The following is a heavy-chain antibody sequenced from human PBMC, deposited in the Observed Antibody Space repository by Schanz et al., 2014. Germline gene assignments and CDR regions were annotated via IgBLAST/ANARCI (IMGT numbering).Heavy chain of an antibody. CDR2: ISGGGGTT. D-gene: IGHD3-10*01. V-gene: IGHV3-23*01. J-gene: IGHJ4*02. CDR1: GFAFSSYG. CDR3: ARGGFGEVAYFDY. Sequence: EVQLLESGGGLVQPGGSLRLSCLASGFAFSSYGMNWLRQAPGKGLEWVSAISGGGGTTYYADSVKGRFTISRDNSKSTLYLQMNSLRPEDTAVYYCARGGFGEVAYFDYWGQGTLVTVSS.